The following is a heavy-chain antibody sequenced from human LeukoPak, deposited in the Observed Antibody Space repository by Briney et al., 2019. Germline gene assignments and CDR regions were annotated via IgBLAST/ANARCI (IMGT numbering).Heavy chain of an antibody. Sequence: SVKVSCKASGGTFSSYAISLVRQAPGQGLEWMGRIIPIFGTANYAQKFQGRVTITTDESTSTAYMELSSLRSEDTAVYYCAREGIAAAGTWDYWGQGTLVTVSS. CDR3: AREGIAAAGTWDY. V-gene: IGHV1-69*05. CDR1: GGTFSSYA. D-gene: IGHD6-13*01. CDR2: IIPIFGTA. J-gene: IGHJ4*02.